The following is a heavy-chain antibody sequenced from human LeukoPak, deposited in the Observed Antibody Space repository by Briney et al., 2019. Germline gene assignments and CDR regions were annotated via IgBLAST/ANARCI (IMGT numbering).Heavy chain of an antibody. CDR2: MPYDGSNK. J-gene: IGHJ4*02. CDR1: GFTFSNFA. Sequence: PGRSLRLSCAASGFTFSNFAMHWVRQAPGKGLEWVAMMPYDGSNKYTDSVKGRFTISRDNSKNMVDLYMSNLKIEDTAVYYCARDSWGFDFWGQGTLVTVSS. V-gene: IGHV3-30*04. D-gene: IGHD7-27*01. CDR3: ARDSWGFDF.